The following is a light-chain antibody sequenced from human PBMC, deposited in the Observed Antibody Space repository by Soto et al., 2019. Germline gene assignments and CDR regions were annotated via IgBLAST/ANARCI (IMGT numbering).Light chain of an antibody. J-gene: IGKJ2*01. CDR2: GAS. Sequence: EIVLTQSPGTLSLSPGERATLSCRASQSVSSSYLAWYQQKPGQAPSLLIYGASSRATGIPDRFSGSGSGTDFTLTISRLDPEDFEVYSCQQYGSAPYTFGQGTKLEIK. CDR3: QQYGSAPYT. V-gene: IGKV3-20*01. CDR1: QSVSSSY.